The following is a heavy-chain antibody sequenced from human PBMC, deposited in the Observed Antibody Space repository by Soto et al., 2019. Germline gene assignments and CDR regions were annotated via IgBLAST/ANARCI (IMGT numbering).Heavy chain of an antibody. CDR3: ARAGDGYNFFSCDY. CDR2: INPSGVST. V-gene: IGHV1-46*01. J-gene: IGHJ4*02. CDR1: GYTFTSYY. D-gene: IGHD5-12*01. Sequence: ASVKVSCKASGYTFTSYYMSWVRQAPGQGLEWMGIINPSGVSTTYARKFQGRVTMTRDTSTSTVYMELSSLRSEDTAVYYCARAGDGYNFFSCDYWGQGTLVTVSS.